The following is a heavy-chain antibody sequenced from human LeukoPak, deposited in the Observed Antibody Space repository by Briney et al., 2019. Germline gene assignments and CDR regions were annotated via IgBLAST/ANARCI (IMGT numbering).Heavy chain of an antibody. CDR2: INSDGSWT. CDR1: GNYW. CDR3: VKVGTTGTNNWFDS. J-gene: IGHJ5*01. D-gene: IGHD1-1*01. Sequence: GGSLRLSCAASGNYWMHWVRQVPGKGLVWVSHINSDGSWTSYADSVKGRFTISRDNSINTLWLQMSSLRAEDTAVYYCVKVGTTGTNNWFDSWGQGTLVTVSS. V-gene: IGHV3-74*01.